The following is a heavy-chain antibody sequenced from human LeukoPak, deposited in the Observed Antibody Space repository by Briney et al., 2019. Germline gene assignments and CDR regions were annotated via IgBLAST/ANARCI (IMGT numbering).Heavy chain of an antibody. Sequence: PGGSLRLSCAASGFSFSSYWMSWVRQAPGKGLEWVANIKQDGSEKYYVDSVKGRFTISRDNAKNSLNLQMTSLRADDTAVYYCARDTVYSGSYLRDYYYYYMDVWGKGTTVTVSS. CDR2: IKQDGSEK. D-gene: IGHD1-26*01. J-gene: IGHJ6*03. V-gene: IGHV3-7*01. CDR1: GFSFSSYW. CDR3: ARDTVYSGSYLRDYYYYYMDV.